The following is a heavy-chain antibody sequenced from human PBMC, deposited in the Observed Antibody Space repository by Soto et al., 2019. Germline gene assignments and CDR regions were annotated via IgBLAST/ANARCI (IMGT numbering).Heavy chain of an antibody. Sequence: EVQLLESGGTLVQLGGSLRLSCAASGFTFSNYAMSWVRQAPGKGLEWVSAISSSGRQTYYADSVRGRFTILRDNSKNALYLQTSSLRAGDTAVYYCAKDRTTFGVINQYFFDSWGQGTLVAVSS. J-gene: IGHJ4*02. CDR1: GFTFSNYA. CDR3: AKDRTTFGVINQYFFDS. D-gene: IGHD3-3*01. V-gene: IGHV3-23*01. CDR2: ISSSGRQT.